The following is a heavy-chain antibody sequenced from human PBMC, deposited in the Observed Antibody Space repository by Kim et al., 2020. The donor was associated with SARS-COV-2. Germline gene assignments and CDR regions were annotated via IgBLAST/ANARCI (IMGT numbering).Heavy chain of an antibody. CDR3: ARDGYGDYVTFDY. Sequence: YTPSLEIRVTISGTTAKNQVSLKLSSVTAADTAVYYCARDGYGDYVTFDYGGQGTLVTVSS. D-gene: IGHD4-17*01. V-gene: IGHV4-39*07. J-gene: IGHJ4*02.